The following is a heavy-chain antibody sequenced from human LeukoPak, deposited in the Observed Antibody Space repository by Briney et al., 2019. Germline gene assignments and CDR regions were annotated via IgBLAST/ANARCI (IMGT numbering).Heavy chain of an antibody. CDR3: ARGRSGATIYYYYMDV. Sequence: GGSLRLSCAASGFTFSSYCMNWVRQAPGKGLEWVANIKQDRSETYYVDSVKGRFTISRDNAKNSLYLQMNSLRAEDTAVYYCARGRSGATIYYYYMDVWGKGTTVTVSS. J-gene: IGHJ6*03. D-gene: IGHD1-26*01. CDR1: GFTFSSYC. V-gene: IGHV3-7*01. CDR2: IKQDRSET.